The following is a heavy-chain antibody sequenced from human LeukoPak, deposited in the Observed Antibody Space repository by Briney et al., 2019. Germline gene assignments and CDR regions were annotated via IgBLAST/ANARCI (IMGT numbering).Heavy chain of an antibody. J-gene: IGHJ4*02. CDR3: ARDRSSLYNGNYAF. CDR2: VNPHSGAT. CDR1: GYTFTDYY. Sequence: ASVKVSCKPSGYTFTDYYIHWVRQAPGQGLEFMGWVNPHSGATSYAAKFRGRVTLTRDTSTTTSYMDLSSLTPDDTAVYYCARDRSSLYNGNYAFWGQGTLVTVSS. D-gene: IGHD5-12*01. V-gene: IGHV1-2*02.